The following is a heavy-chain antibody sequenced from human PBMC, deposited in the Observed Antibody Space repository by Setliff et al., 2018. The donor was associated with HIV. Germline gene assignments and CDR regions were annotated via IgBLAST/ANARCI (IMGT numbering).Heavy chain of an antibody. D-gene: IGHD6-13*01. CDR2: IIPIFGTP. Sequence: GASVKVSCKASGDTFSSYVISWVRQAPGQGLEWVGGIIPIFGTPNYAQRFQGRVTITTDESTSTAYMELRSLRSDDTAIFYCARGRMAAAGMFIPRALDYWGQGTLVTVSS. V-gene: IGHV1-69*05. CDR3: ARGRMAAAGMFIPRALDY. J-gene: IGHJ4*02. CDR1: GDTFSSYV.